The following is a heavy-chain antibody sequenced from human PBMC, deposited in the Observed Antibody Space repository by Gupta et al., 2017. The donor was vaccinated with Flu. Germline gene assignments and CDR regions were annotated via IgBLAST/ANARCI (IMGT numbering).Heavy chain of an antibody. CDR3: HRGSYHDEGFDF. CDR1: GYIFTDYF. D-gene: IGHD3-16*02. Sequence: EVQLVQSGAEMKKPGTALKISCKTSGYIFTDYFIHWVRQAPGKGLEWMGLVDAEDGETKYAEEFQGRVTMTADTSTNTVYMDLSGLTSEDTALYFCHRGSYHDEGFDFWGQGTMVIVSS. J-gene: IGHJ3*01. V-gene: IGHV1-69-2*01. CDR2: VDAEDGET.